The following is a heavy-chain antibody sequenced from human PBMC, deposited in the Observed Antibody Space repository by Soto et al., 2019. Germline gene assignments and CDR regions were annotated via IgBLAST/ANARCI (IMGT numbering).Heavy chain of an antibody. Sequence: PGGSLRLSCAASGFTFSSYAMSWVRQAPGKGLEWVSAISGSGGSTYYADSVKGRFTISRDNSKNTLYLQMNSLRAEDTAVYYCATHRASAIYDILTGYYFGSRNWFDPWGQGTLVTV. CDR1: GFTFSSYA. J-gene: IGHJ5*02. CDR2: ISGSGGST. D-gene: IGHD3-9*01. CDR3: ATHRASAIYDILTGYYFGSRNWFDP. V-gene: IGHV3-23*01.